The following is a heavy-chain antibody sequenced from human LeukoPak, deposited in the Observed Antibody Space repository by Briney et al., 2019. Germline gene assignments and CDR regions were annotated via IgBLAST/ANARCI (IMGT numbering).Heavy chain of an antibody. Sequence: ASVKVSCKASGYTFTGYYMHWVRQAPGQGLEWMGWISAYNGNTNYAQKLQGRVTMTTDTSTSTAYMELRSLRSDDTAVYYCARGGSDVVPPDCWGQGTLVTVSS. D-gene: IGHD2-15*01. CDR3: ARGGSDVVPPDC. CDR1: GYTFTGYY. J-gene: IGHJ4*02. V-gene: IGHV1-18*04. CDR2: ISAYNGNT.